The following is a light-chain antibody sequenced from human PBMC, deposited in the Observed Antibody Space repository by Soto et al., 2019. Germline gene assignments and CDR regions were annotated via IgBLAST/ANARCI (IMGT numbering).Light chain of an antibody. J-gene: IGLJ3*02. CDR3: QTWGSGTWV. Sequence: QPVLTQSPSASASLGASVKLTCTLSSGHSSYAIAWLQQQPEKGPRYLMKLNNDGSHSKGDGIPDRFSGSSSGAERYLTISSLQSEDEADYYCQTWGSGTWVFGGGTKLTVL. CDR1: SGHSSYA. V-gene: IGLV4-69*01. CDR2: LNNDGSH.